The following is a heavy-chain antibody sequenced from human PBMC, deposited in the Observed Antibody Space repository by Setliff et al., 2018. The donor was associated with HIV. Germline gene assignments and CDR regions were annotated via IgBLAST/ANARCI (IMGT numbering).Heavy chain of an antibody. V-gene: IGHV3-73*01. CDR3: TRDRRGSNSWSGYNGGFDY. D-gene: IGHD3-3*01. J-gene: IGHJ4*02. Sequence: GGSLRLSCAASGFGFSDSDIHWVRQASGKGLEWVGRIKSKPRRSTTAYAASVKGRFTISRDDSKNTASLQMNSLTTEDTAVYFCTRDRRGSNSWSGYNGGFDYWGQGTLVTVSS. CDR2: IKSKPRRSTT. CDR1: GFGFSDSD.